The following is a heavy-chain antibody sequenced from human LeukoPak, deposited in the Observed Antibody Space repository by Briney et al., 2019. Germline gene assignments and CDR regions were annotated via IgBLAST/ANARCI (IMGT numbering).Heavy chain of an antibody. CDR1: GFTLSGYW. D-gene: IGHD2-2*01. Sequence: GGSLRLSCAASGFTLSGYWMHWVRQAPGKGLEWVSRINSDGTSTSYADSVKARFTISRDNAKNTLSLQMNSLRDEDTAVYYCLRSYCTTSNCYGWFDPWGQGTLVTVSS. CDR2: INSDGTST. V-gene: IGHV3-74*01. J-gene: IGHJ5*02. CDR3: LRSYCTTSNCYGWFDP.